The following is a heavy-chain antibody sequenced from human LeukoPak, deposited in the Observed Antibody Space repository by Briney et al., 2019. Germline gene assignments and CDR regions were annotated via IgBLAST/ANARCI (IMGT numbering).Heavy chain of an antibody. CDR2: ISGSGGST. V-gene: IGHV3-23*01. CDR3: AKARIAVAGVLDY. D-gene: IGHD6-19*01. CDR1: GFTFSSYW. J-gene: IGHJ4*02. Sequence: GGSLRLSCAASGFTFSSYWMHWVRQAPGKGLEWVSAISGSGGSTYYADSVKGRFTISRDNSKNTLYLQMNSLRAEDTAVYYCAKARIAVAGVLDYWGQGTLVTVSS.